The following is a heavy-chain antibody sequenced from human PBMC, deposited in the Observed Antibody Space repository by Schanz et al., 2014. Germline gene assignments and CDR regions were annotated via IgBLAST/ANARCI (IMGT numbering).Heavy chain of an antibody. CDR2: IGNGGVTI. D-gene: IGHD3-10*01. J-gene: IGHJ4*02. Sequence: EVHLLESGGGLVQPGGSLRLSCAASGFTFSGYSMNWVRQAPGKGLEWISYIGNGGVTIYYADSVKGRFTISRDNSKNSLYLQMNSLRAEDTAVYYCARIGGSVFDYWAQGTLVTVSS. CDR1: GFTFSGYS. CDR3: ARIGGSVFDY. V-gene: IGHV3-48*04.